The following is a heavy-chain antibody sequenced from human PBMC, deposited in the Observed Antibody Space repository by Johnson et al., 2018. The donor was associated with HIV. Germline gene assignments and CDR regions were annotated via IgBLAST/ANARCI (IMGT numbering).Heavy chain of an antibody. J-gene: IGHJ3*02. CDR2: ISSSGSTI. CDR1: GFTFDDYG. CDR3: ARWGRRSIVLVVYARSEAFDI. Sequence: QVQLVESGGGLVKPGGSLRLSCAASGFTFDDYGMSWIRQAPGKGLEWVSYISSSGSTIYYADSVKGRFTISRDNAKNSLYLQMNSPRAEDTAVYYCARWGRRSIVLVVYARSEAFDIWREGTMVAVSS. V-gene: IGHV3-11*04. D-gene: IGHD2-8*02.